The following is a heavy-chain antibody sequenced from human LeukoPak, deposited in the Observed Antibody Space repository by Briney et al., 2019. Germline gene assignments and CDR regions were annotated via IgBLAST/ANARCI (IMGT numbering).Heavy chain of an antibody. D-gene: IGHD7-27*01. Sequence: GGSLRLSCTASGFTFSTYGMHWVRQAPGKGLEWVTLISYDGSTKYYSDSVKGRFTLSRGNSKNTLYLQMNSLRTEDTAVYYCVRDGSSWGNFDYWGQGTLVSVSS. V-gene: IGHV3-30*03. CDR3: VRDGSSWGNFDY. CDR1: GFTFSTYG. J-gene: IGHJ4*02. CDR2: ISYDGSTK.